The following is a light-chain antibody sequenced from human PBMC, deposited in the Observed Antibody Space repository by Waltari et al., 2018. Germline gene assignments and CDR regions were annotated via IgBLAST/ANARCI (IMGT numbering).Light chain of an antibody. CDR2: GAS. J-gene: IGKJ1*01. CDR3: QHYVRLPAT. V-gene: IGKV3-20*01. CDR1: QSVGRS. Sequence: EIVLTQSPGTLSLSPGERTTLSCRASQSVGRSLAWYQQKPGQAPRLLIYGASNRAAGIPDRLSGSGSGTDFSLTISRLEPEDFVVYYCQHYVRLPATFGQGTKVEIK.